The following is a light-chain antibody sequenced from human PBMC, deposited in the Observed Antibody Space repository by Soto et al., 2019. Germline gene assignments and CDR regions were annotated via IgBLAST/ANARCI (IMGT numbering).Light chain of an antibody. CDR1: SSDVGGYNY. J-gene: IGLJ1*01. Sequence: QSALTQPASVSWSPGQSITISCTGTSSDVGGYNYVSWYQHHPGKAPKLLIYDVSNRPSGVSNRFSGSKSDNTASLTISRLQPEDEADYYCSSYTTSNTRQIVFGTGTKVT. V-gene: IGLV2-14*03. CDR3: SSYTTSNTRQIV. CDR2: DVS.